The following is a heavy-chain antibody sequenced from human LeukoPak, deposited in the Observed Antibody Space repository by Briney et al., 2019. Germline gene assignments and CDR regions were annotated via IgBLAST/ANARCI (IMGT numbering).Heavy chain of an antibody. CDR2: IYTSGST. Sequence: SETLSLTCTVSGGSISSFYWSWIRQPAGKGLEWIGRIYTSGSTKYNPSLKSRVTMSVDTSKNQFSLKLTSVTAADTAVYYCARGRSDWFDPWGQGTLVTVSS. CDR3: ARGRSDWFDP. CDR1: GGSISSFY. V-gene: IGHV4-4*07. J-gene: IGHJ5*02.